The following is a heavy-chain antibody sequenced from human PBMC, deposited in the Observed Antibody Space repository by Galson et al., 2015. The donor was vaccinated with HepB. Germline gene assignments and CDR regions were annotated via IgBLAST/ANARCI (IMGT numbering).Heavy chain of an antibody. D-gene: IGHD1-7*01. J-gene: IGHJ4*02. V-gene: IGHV3-33*01. CDR3: ARDLVVNWHYIGNFEY. CDR1: GYIFSAYG. CDR2: DWYDAIHQ. Sequence: SLRLSCEASGYIFSAYGMHRVRQAPGKGLEWVAVDWYDAIHQAYADSVKGRFTIIRDNTKNTLYLQMNSLRAEDTAVYYCARDLVVNWHYIGNFEYWGQGTLVSVSS.